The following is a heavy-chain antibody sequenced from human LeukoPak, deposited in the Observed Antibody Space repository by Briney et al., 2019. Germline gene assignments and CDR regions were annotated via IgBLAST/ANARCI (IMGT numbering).Heavy chain of an antibody. V-gene: IGHV3-48*03. J-gene: IGHJ4*02. D-gene: IGHD1-20*01. CDR1: GFASSSYD. CDR3: ARVGYYWNLFDY. CDR2: IGSSGSAI. Sequence: PGGSLRLSCAVSGFASSSYDMNWVRQAPGKGLEWVSYIGSSGSAIYYADSAKGRFTISRDNARNSLYLQMNSLRVEDTAVYYCARVGYYWNLFDYWGQGTLVTVSS.